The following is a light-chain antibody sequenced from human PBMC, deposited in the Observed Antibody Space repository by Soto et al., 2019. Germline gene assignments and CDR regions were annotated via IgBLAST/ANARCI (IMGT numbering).Light chain of an antibody. CDR3: QQYRTTPLT. CDR1: QSITTW. V-gene: IGKV1-5*01. Sequence: DIQMTQSPSTLSASVGDRVTVTCRASQSITTWLAWYQQKPGKAPKLMIYDGSNLESGVPSRFSGSGSGTAFTLTISGLQPDDFATYYCQQYRTTPLTFGGGTKVEIK. J-gene: IGKJ4*01. CDR2: DGS.